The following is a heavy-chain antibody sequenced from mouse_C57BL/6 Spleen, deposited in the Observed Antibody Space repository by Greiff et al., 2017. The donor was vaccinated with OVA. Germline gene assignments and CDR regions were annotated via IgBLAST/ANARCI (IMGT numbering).Heavy chain of an antibody. CDR2: IYPGDGDT. D-gene: IGHD1-1*01. J-gene: IGHJ1*03. Sequence: QVQLKESGPELVKPGASVKISCKASGYAFSSSWMNWVKQRPGKGLEWIGRIYPGDGDTNYNGKFKGKATLTADKSSSTAYMQLSSLTSEDSAVYFCARGIYDYYGSSWGYFDVWGTGTTVTVSS. CDR3: ARGIYDYYGSSWGYFDV. CDR1: GYAFSSSW. V-gene: IGHV1-82*01.